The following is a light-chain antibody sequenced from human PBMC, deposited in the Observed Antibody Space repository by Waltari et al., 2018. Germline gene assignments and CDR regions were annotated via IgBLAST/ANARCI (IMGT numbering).Light chain of an antibody. CDR2: QDT. Sequence: SYALTQPPSVSVSPGQTASITCSGDKLGDQYACWYQQKPGQSPLVVIYQDTKRPSGIPERFSGSNSGNTATLTISGTQAMDEADYYCQAWDSSTAVFGGGTKLTVL. CDR3: QAWDSSTAV. V-gene: IGLV3-1*01. J-gene: IGLJ2*01. CDR1: KLGDQY.